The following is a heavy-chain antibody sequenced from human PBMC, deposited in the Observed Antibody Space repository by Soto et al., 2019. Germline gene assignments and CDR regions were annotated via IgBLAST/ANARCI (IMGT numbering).Heavy chain of an antibody. CDR2: IYYSGGT. Sequence: SETLSLTCTVSGGSISSSSYYWGWSRQPPGKGLEWIGSIYYSGGTYYNPSLKSRVTISVDTSKNQFSLKLSSVTAADTAVYYCARLPIGRDGYKRGRWDYWGQGTLVTVSS. V-gene: IGHV4-39*01. CDR1: GGSISSSSYY. D-gene: IGHD5-12*01. CDR3: ARLPIGRDGYKRGRWDY. J-gene: IGHJ4*02.